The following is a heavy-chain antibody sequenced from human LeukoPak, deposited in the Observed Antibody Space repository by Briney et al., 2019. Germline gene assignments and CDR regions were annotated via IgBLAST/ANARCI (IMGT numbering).Heavy chain of an antibody. V-gene: IGHV4-4*07. CDR2: IYTSGGS. CDR1: GGFTASYS. D-gene: IGHD3-22*01. J-gene: IGHJ4*02. CDR3: ARGPSGYYYG. Sequence: SETLSLTCTVSGGFTASYSWSWVRQPAGKGLEWIGRIYTSGGSDYNPSLTSRVTMSLDTSKNQFYLKMTSVTAADTAVYYCARGPSGYYYGWGQGILVTVSS.